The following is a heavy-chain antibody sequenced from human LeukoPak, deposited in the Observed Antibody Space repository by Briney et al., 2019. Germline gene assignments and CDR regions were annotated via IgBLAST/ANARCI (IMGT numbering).Heavy chain of an antibody. CDR2: IKTKSDGGAT. CDR3: TTAGSA. J-gene: IGHJ1*01. Sequence: PGGSLRLSCAASGFTFSSYGMHWVRQAPGKGLEWVARIKTKSDGGATDYAAPVKGRFTISRDGSKNALYLQMNSLKTEDTAVYYCTTAGSAWGQGTLVAVSS. V-gene: IGHV3-15*01. D-gene: IGHD2-15*01. CDR1: GFTFSSYG.